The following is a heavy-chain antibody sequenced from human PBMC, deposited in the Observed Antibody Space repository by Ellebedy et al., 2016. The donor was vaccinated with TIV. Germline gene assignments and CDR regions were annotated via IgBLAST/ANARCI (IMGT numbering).Heavy chain of an antibody. Sequence: MPSETLSLTCIVSGGSISNDNWSWIRQPPGKGLEWIGYIYYSGSTNYNPSLKSRVTISVDTSNNQFSLKLTSVTASDTAVYYCVRETTVINWYWGLWGRGTLVTVSS. V-gene: IGHV4-59*12. CDR1: GGSISNDN. CDR2: IYYSGST. J-gene: IGHJ2*01. CDR3: VRETTVINWYWGL. D-gene: IGHD4-17*01.